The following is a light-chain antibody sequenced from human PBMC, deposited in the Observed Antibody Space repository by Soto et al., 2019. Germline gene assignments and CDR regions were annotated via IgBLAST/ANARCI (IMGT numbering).Light chain of an antibody. CDR3: QQYTKSPLT. CDR1: QSVYSN. Sequence: EIVMTQSPATLSVSPGERATLSCRASQSVYSNLAWYQLKPGQAPRLLIYGASTRATGIPARFSGSGSGTEFTLTINSLQSEDFAVYYCQQYTKSPLTFGGGTKVEIK. CDR2: GAS. V-gene: IGKV3D-15*01. J-gene: IGKJ4*01.